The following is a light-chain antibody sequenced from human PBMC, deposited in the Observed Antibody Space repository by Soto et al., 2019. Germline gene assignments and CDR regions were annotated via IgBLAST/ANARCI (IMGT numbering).Light chain of an antibody. J-gene: IGKJ2*02. CDR3: QQTHSGPRT. CDR2: AAS. Sequence: DIQMTQSPSSLSASIGVRVTITCRSSQSIISYLNWYQQKPGKAPHLLIYAASTLQSGVPARFSGGGSGTDFTLTISSLQPEDSAIYYCQQTHSGPRTFGQGTKVEIK. CDR1: QSIISY. V-gene: IGKV1-39*01.